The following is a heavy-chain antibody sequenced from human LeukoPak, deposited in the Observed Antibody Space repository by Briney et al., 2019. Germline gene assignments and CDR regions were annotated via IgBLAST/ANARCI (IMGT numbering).Heavy chain of an antibody. D-gene: IGHD6-19*01. Sequence: GGSLRLSCAAFGFTVSSNYMSWVRQAPGKGLEWVSIIYSGGSTYYADSVKGRFTISRDNSKNTLYLQMNSLRAEDTAVYYCARDRVGSGWYLDYWGQGTLVTVSS. CDR1: GFTVSSNY. J-gene: IGHJ4*02. CDR3: ARDRVGSGWYLDY. CDR2: IYSGGST. V-gene: IGHV3-53*01.